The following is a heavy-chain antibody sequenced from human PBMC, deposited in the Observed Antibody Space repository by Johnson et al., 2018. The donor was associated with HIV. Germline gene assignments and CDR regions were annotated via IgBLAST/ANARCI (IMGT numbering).Heavy chain of an antibody. D-gene: IGHD4-23*01. J-gene: IGHJ3*02. V-gene: IGHV3-30*18. CDR3: ANLGDYSGNNGFDI. CDR2: ISYDGSNK. CDR1: GFTFSNYG. Sequence: QVQLVESGGGVVQPGRSLRLSCAASGFTFSNYGMHWVRQGPGKGLEWVAVISYDGSNKYYADSVKGRFTISRDNSKNTMYLQMNGLKTEDTAVYYCANLGDYSGNNGFDIWGQGTMVTVSS.